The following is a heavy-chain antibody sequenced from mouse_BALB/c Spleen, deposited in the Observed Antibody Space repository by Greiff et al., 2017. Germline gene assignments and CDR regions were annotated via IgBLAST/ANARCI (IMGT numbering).Heavy chain of an antibody. CDR2: IDPANGNT. Sequence: VHVKQSGAELVKPGASVKLSCTASGFNIKDTYMHWVKQRPEQGLEWIGRIDPANGNTKYDPKFQGKATITADTSSNTAYLQLSSLTSEDTAVYYCASLMISYAMDYWGQGTSVTVSS. J-gene: IGHJ4*01. D-gene: IGHD2-4*01. V-gene: IGHV14-3*02. CDR1: GFNIKDTY. CDR3: ASLMISYAMDY.